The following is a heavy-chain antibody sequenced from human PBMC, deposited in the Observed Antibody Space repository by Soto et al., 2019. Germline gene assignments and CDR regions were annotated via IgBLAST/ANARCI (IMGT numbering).Heavy chain of an antibody. CDR3: ARADTGWLPRRGDYYYALDV. V-gene: IGHV3-13*05. Sequence: QLVESGGGLTQAGGSLRLSCVGSGFFFNNYDMHWVRQVRGKGLEWVSAIGAADDPYYSVSVKGRFIVSRDNAQNSLYLKITTLRAADAAVYFGARADTGWLPRRGDYYYALDVWGRGTTVTVSS. CDR1: GFFFNNYD. J-gene: IGHJ6*02. CDR2: IGAADDP. D-gene: IGHD6-19*01.